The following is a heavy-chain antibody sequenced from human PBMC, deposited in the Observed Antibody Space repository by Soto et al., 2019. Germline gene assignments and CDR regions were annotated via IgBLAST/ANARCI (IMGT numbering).Heavy chain of an antibody. J-gene: IGHJ1*01. Sequence: SETLSLTCTVSGGSISSGGYYWSWIRQHPGKGLEGIGYIYYSGSTYYNPSLKNRVTISVDTSKKQLSLKLSSVTAADTALYYCALSADYGGNKWWFKHWGQGTLVTVSS. CDR2: IYYSGST. V-gene: IGHV4-31*03. CDR3: ALSADYGGNKWWFKH. D-gene: IGHD4-17*01. CDR1: GGSISSGGYY.